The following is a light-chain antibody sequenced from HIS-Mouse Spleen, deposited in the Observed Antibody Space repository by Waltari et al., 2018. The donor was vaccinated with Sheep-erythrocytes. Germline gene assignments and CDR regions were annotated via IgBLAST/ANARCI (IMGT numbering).Light chain of an antibody. J-gene: IGLJ1*01. V-gene: IGLV2-11*01. CDR3: CSYAGSYNHV. Sequence: QSALTQPRSVSGSPGQSLTLSCTGPSSDSGGYNFVPWYQQHPGKAPKLMIYDVSKRPSGVPDRFSGSKSGNTASLTISGLQAEDEADYYCCSYAGSYNHVFATGTKVTVL. CDR2: DVS. CDR1: SSDSGGYNF.